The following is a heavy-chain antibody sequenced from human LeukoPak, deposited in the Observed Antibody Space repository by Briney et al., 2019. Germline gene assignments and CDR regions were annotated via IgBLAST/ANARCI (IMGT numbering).Heavy chain of an antibody. D-gene: IGHD5-24*01. CDR3: ARGGRWLQFNY. CDR2: ISCSGST. CDR1: GGSVNSGTYY. Sequence: SETLSLTCTVSGGSVNSGTYYWSWLRQPPGKGLEWIGYISCSGSTNYNPSLKSRVTISVDTSKNQFSLKLSSVTAADTAVYYCARGGRWLQFNYWGQGTLVTVSS. V-gene: IGHV4-61*01. J-gene: IGHJ4*02.